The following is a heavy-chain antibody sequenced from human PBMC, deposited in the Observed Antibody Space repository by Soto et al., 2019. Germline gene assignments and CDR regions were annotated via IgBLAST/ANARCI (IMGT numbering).Heavy chain of an antibody. J-gene: IGHJ4*02. CDR2: IFSNDEK. D-gene: IGHD2-15*01. Sequence: QVTLKESGPVLVKPTETLTLTCTVSGFSLSNARMGVSWIRQPPGKALEWLAHIFSNDEKSYRTSLKGRLTISKVTSKSQVVLTMTNMDTVDTATYYSALLDRYCSGGSCPGFNFDYWGQGTMVTVSS. CDR3: ALLDRYCSGGSCPGFNFDY. V-gene: IGHV2-26*01. CDR1: GFSLSNARMG.